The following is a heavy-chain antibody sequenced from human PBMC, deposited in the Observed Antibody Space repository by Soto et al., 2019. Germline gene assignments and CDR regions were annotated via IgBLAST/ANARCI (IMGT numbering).Heavy chain of an antibody. CDR2: IYWDDDK. J-gene: IGHJ4*02. Sequence: QITLKESGPTVVKPTETLTLTCTFSGFSLTTSGVGVGWVRQSPGKAPEWLALIYWDDDKRYSTSLNSRLIITKDTSKNQVVLTMANVDPADTATYYCAHRVLRTVFGLVTTTAIYFDFWGTGPPVVVSS. CDR1: GFSLTTSGVG. D-gene: IGHD3-3*01. CDR3: AHRVLRTVFGLVTTTAIYFDF. V-gene: IGHV2-5*02.